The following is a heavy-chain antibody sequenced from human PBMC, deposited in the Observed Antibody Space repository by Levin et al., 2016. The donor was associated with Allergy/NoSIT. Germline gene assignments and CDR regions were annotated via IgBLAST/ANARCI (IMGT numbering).Heavy chain of an antibody. J-gene: IGHJ6*03. V-gene: IGHV4-30-4*01. Sequence: WIRQPPGKGLEWIGYIYYSGSTYYNPSLKSRVTISVDTSKNQFSLKLSSVTAADTAVYYCARDEHTYYDFWSGYYPNYYYYMDVWGKGTTVTVSS. CDR2: IYYSGST. CDR3: ARDEHTYYDFWSGYYPNYYYYMDV. D-gene: IGHD3-3*01.